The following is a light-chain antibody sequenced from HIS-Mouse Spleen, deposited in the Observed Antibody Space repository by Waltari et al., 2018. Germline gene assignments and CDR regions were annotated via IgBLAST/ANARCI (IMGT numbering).Light chain of an antibody. V-gene: IGLV2-8*01. CDR3: SSYAGSNNYV. CDR2: EVS. Sequence: QSALTQPPSASGSPGQSVPIPCTGTSSHVGGYNYVSWYQQHPGKAPKLMIYEVSKRPSGVPDRFSGSKSGNTASLTVSGLQAEDEADYYCSSYAGSNNYVFGTGTKVTVL. CDR1: SSHVGGYNY. J-gene: IGLJ1*01.